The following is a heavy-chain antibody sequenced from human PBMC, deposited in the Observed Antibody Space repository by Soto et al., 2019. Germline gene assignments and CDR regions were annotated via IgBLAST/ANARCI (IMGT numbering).Heavy chain of an antibody. Sequence: GGSLRLSCVASGFTFSDYEMNWVRRAPGRGLEWLSYISGNGVNIYYADSVKGRFTVSRYNAKNSLYLHMNSLRADDTAIYYCGRNWGAIDLWGQGTLVTVSS. CDR1: GFTFSDYE. CDR3: GRNWGAIDL. J-gene: IGHJ5*02. V-gene: IGHV3-48*03. D-gene: IGHD3-16*01. CDR2: ISGNGVNI.